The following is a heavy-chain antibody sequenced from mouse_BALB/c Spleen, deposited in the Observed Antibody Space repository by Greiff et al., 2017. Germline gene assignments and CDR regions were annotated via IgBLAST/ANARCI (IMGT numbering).Heavy chain of an antibody. CDR3: AKNGPNDYGPAY. Sequence: QVQLKESGPSLVQPSQSLSITCTVSGFSLTSYGVHWVRQSPGKGLEWLGVIWRGGSTDYNAAFMSRLSITKDNSKSQVFFKMNSLQADDTAIYYCAKNGPNDYGPAYWGQGTLVTVSA. J-gene: IGHJ3*01. D-gene: IGHD2-4*01. V-gene: IGHV2-5-1*01. CDR2: IWRGGST. CDR1: GFSLTSYG.